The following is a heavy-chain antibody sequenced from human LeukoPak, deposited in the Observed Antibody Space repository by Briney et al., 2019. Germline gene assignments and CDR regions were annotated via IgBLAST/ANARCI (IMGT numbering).Heavy chain of an antibody. CDR1: GFTFDDYG. Sequence: GGSLRLSCAASGFTFDDYGMSWVRQAPGKWLEWVSGINWNGGSTGYADSVKGRFTISRDNAKNSLYLQMNSLRTEDTAFYYCARDRLAATGLFDYWGQGTLVTVSS. CDR3: ARDRLAATGLFDY. D-gene: IGHD6-13*01. V-gene: IGHV3-20*04. CDR2: INWNGGST. J-gene: IGHJ4*02.